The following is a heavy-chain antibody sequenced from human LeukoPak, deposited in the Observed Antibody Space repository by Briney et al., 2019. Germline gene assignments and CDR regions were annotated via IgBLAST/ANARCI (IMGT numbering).Heavy chain of an antibody. J-gene: IGHJ6*03. CDR1: GGTFSSSA. D-gene: IGHD3-3*01. CDR2: IIPIFGTA. Sequence: ASVKVSCKASGGTFSSSAISWVRQAPEQGLEWMGGIIPIFGTANYAQKFQGRVTITTDESTSTAYMELSSLRSEDTAVYYCARVGYDFWSGYYNYYYYYMDVWGKGTTVTVSS. V-gene: IGHV1-69*05. CDR3: ARVGYDFWSGYYNYYYYYMDV.